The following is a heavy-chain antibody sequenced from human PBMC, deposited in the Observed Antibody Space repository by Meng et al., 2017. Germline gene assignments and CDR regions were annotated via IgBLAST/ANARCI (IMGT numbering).Heavy chain of an antibody. Sequence: QVQLQQWGAGLLKPSETLSLTCAVSGWSFSGYYWSWIRQPPGKGLEWIGEINHNGSTNSNPSRKSRVTISVDTSKNQFSLKLSSVTAADTAVYYCACPAKLGYCSGGSCYSFENWGQGTLVTVSS. CDR1: GWSFSGYY. CDR3: ACPAKLGYCSGGSCYSFEN. J-gene: IGHJ4*02. CDR2: INHNGST. D-gene: IGHD2-15*01. V-gene: IGHV4-34*01.